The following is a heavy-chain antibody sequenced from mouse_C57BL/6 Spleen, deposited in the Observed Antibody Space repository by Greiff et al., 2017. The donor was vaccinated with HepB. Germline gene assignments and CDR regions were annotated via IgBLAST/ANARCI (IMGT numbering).Heavy chain of an antibody. Sequence: EVQWVESGPSLVRPSQTLSLTCTVTGFSINSDCYWIWIRQFPGNQLEYIGYTFYSGITYYNPSLESRTYITRDTSKNQFSLKLSSVTTEDTATYYCARDQSGRGYFDVWGTGTTVTVSS. CDR1: GFSINSDCY. CDR3: ARDQSGRGYFDV. D-gene: IGHD1-3*01. J-gene: IGHJ1*03. CDR2: TFYSGIT. V-gene: IGHV3-3*01.